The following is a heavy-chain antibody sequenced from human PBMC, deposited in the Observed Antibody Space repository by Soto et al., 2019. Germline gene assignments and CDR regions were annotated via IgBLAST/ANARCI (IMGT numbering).Heavy chain of an antibody. CDR1: GFTFSGSA. V-gene: IGHV3-73*01. Sequence: GGSLRLSCAASGFTFSGSAMHWVRQASGKGLEWVGRIRSKANSYATAYAASVKGRFTISRDDSKNTAYLQMNSLKTEDTAVYYCTRLPNYYDSSGYFDLDYWGQGTLVTVSS. CDR3: TRLPNYYDSSGYFDLDY. D-gene: IGHD3-22*01. J-gene: IGHJ4*02. CDR2: IRSKANSYAT.